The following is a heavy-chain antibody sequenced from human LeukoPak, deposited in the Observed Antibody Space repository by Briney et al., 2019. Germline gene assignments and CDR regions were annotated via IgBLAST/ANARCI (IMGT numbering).Heavy chain of an antibody. D-gene: IGHD3-22*01. CDR2: INTKTEGETT. V-gene: IGHV3-15*01. Sequence: PGGSLRLSCAASGFTLINVRMSGVRQAPGKGLEWVGRINTKTEGETTDYAAPVKGRFTISRDDSKNILYLQMDYLRTEDTAVYYCATEYQRVDITLFYTYWGQGTLVTVSS. CDR1: GFTLINVR. CDR3: ATEYQRVDITLFYTY. J-gene: IGHJ4*02.